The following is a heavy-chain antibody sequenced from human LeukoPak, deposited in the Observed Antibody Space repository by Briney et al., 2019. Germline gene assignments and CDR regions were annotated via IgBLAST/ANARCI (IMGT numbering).Heavy chain of an antibody. CDR3: ARDSTYYYDSSGYYRPYYYYGMDV. Sequence: GASVTVSCKASGGTFSSYAISWVRQAPGQGLEWMGRIIPILGIANYAQKFQGRVTITADKSTSTAYMELSSLRSEDTAVYYCARDSTYYYDSSGYYRPYYYYGMDVWGQGTTVTVSS. J-gene: IGHJ6*02. D-gene: IGHD3-22*01. CDR2: IIPILGIA. CDR1: GGTFSSYA. V-gene: IGHV1-69*04.